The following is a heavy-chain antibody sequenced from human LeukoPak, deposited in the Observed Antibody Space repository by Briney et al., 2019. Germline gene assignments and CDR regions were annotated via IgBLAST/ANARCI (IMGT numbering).Heavy chain of an antibody. V-gene: IGHV1-69*06. CDR1: GYTFTSYY. CDR3: ARSGSYYGSFDY. Sequence: GASVKVSCKASGYTFTSYYMHWVRQPPGQGLEWMGGIIPIFGTANYAQKFQGRVTITADKSTSTAYMELSSLRSEDTAVYYCARSGSYYGSFDYWGQGTLVTVSS. CDR2: IIPIFGTA. J-gene: IGHJ4*02. D-gene: IGHD1-26*01.